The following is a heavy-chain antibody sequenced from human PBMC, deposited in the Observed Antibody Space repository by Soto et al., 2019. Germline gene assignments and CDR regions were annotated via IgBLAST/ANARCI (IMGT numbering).Heavy chain of an antibody. D-gene: IGHD3-10*01. CDR2: ISSSSSYI. Sequence: TGGSLRLSCAASGFTFNTYSMHWVRQAPGKGLEWGASISSSSSYIYYTDSVKGRFTISRDNAKNSLYLQMNSLRAEDTAVYYCASVSRFALDYWVQGTLVTVSS. J-gene: IGHJ4*02. CDR1: GFTFNTYS. CDR3: ASVSRFALDY. V-gene: IGHV3-21*01.